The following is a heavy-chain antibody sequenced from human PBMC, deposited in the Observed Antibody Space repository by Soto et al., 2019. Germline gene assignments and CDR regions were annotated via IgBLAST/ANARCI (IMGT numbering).Heavy chain of an antibody. J-gene: IGHJ5*02. V-gene: IGHV4-4*07. CDR1: GGSISSYY. D-gene: IGHD6-13*01. Sequence: LSLTCTVSGGSISSYYWSWIRQPAGKGLEWIGRIYTSGSTNYNPSLKSRVTMSVDTSKNQFSLKLSSVTAADTAVYYCARVARGIAAAGFDPWGQGTLVTVSS. CDR2: IYTSGST. CDR3: ARVARGIAAAGFDP.